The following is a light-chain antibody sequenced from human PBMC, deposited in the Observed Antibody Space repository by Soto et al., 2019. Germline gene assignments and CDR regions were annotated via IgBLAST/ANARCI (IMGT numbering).Light chain of an antibody. V-gene: IGKV3-11*01. J-gene: IGKJ2*01. CDR1: QSVSKY. CDR2: DAS. CDR3: QQRARWPS. Sequence: DIVLTQSPVNVSLSPGERATLSCRASQSVSKYLAWCQQKPGQAPRLLIYDASNRATDIPARFSGSGSGTDFTLTISSLEPEDFAVYYCQQRARWPSFGQGTKLEMK.